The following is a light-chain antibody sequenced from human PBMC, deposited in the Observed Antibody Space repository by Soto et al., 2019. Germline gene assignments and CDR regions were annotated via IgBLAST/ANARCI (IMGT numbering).Light chain of an antibody. CDR3: SSYAGSNTDHV. CDR1: SSDVGGYNY. J-gene: IGLJ1*01. Sequence: QSVLTQPPSASGSPGQSVTISCTGTSSDVGGYNYVSWYQQHPGKAPKLMIYEVSKRPSGVPDRFSGSKSGNTASLTVSGLQAEDEADYYCSSYAGSNTDHVFGTGTKVTVL. V-gene: IGLV2-8*01. CDR2: EVS.